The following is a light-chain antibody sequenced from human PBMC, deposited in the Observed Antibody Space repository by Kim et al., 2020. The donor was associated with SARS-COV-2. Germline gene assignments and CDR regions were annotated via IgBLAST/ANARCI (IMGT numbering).Light chain of an antibody. V-gene: IGKV3-15*01. CDR3: QQYAYWRA. J-gene: IGKJ5*01. CDR1: QSISSS. Sequence: EIVMTQSPATLSLSPVERATLSCRASQSISSSLAWYQQKPGQAPRVLIYGASARATGIPARFSGSGSGTEFTLTISNLQSEDFAVYYCQQYAYWRAFGQGTRLEIK. CDR2: GAS.